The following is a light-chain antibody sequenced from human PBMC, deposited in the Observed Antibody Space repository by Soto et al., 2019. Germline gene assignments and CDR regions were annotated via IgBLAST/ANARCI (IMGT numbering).Light chain of an antibody. CDR1: QDISSY. J-gene: IGKJ4*01. CDR2: DAS. CDR3: QQYDTLPFT. Sequence: DLQMTQSPSSLSASVGDRVTITCQASQDISSYLNWYQQKPGKAPKLLIYDASNLETGVPSRFSGSGSGTDFTFTISSLQPEDIATYYCQQYDTLPFTFGGGTKVEIK. V-gene: IGKV1-33*01.